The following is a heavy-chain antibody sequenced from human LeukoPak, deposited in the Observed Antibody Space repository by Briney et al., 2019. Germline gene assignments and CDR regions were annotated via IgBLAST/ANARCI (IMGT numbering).Heavy chain of an antibody. V-gene: IGHV4-39*07. Sequence: SETLSLTCTVSGGSISSSSYYWGWMRQPPGKGLEWIGSIYYSGSTYYNPSLKSRVTISVDASKNQFSLKLSSVTAADTAVYYCARGREGGSYSWWGQGTLVTVSS. CDR3: ARGREGGSYSW. J-gene: IGHJ4*02. D-gene: IGHD1-26*01. CDR2: IYYSGST. CDR1: GGSISSSSYY.